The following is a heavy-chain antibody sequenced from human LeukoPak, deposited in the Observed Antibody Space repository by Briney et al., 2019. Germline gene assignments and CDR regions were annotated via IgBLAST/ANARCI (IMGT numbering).Heavy chain of an antibody. D-gene: IGHD2-2*02. CDR3: ARGTYCSSTSCYTHWFDP. CDR2: IIPIFGTA. V-gene: IGHV1-69*05. Sequence: SVKVSCKASGGTFSSYAISWVRQAPGQGLEWMGAIIPIFGTANYAQKFQGRVTITTDESTSTAYMELSSLRSEDTAVYYCARGTYCSSTSCYTHWFDPWGQGTLVTVSS. J-gene: IGHJ5*02. CDR1: GGTFSSYA.